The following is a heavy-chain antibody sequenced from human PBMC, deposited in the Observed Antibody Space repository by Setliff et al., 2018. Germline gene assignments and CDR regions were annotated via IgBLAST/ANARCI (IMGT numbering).Heavy chain of an antibody. V-gene: IGHV3-7*01. CDR3: SSYLVS. CDR2: IKHDESEK. J-gene: IGHJ4*02. D-gene: IGHD2-21*01. Sequence: GSLRLSCTASGFTFSRSWMSWVRQAPGKGLEWVACIKHDESEKYYVDSVKGRFSISRDNARNSLYLQMNSLRAEDMAVYYCSSYLVSWGQGALVTVSS. CDR1: GFTFSRSW.